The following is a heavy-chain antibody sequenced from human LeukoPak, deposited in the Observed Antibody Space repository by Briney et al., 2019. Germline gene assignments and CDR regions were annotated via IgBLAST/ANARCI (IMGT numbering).Heavy chain of an antibody. CDR2: ISYDGSYT. J-gene: IGHJ4*02. V-gene: IGHV3-30*04. CDR1: GFTFSRYA. CDR3: ARDSGFSGAQRGEF. Sequence: GGSLRLSCAASGFTFSRYAMHWVRQAPGKGLEWVAVISYDGSYTYYADSVKGRFTISRDNSKNTLYLQMSSLRAEDTAVYYCARDSGFSGAQRGEFWGQGTLVTVSS. D-gene: IGHD2/OR15-2a*01.